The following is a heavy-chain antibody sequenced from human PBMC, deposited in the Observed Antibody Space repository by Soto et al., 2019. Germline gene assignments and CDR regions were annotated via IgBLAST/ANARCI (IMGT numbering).Heavy chain of an antibody. CDR2: VSAYNGNT. CDR1: GYTFTSYG. D-gene: IGHD3-9*01. Sequence: ASVKVSCKASGYTFTSYGISWVRQAPGQGLEWMGWVSAYNGNTNYAQKLQGRVTMTTDTSTSTANMELRSLRSDDTAVYYCARDVLRYFDWLLSGDYYYYGMDVWGQGTTVTVSS. V-gene: IGHV1-18*01. J-gene: IGHJ6*02. CDR3: ARDVLRYFDWLLSGDYYYYGMDV.